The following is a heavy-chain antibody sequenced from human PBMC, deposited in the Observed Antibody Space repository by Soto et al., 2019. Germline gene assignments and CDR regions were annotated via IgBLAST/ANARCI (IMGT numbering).Heavy chain of an antibody. D-gene: IGHD6-19*01. CDR1: GFTFSSYG. CDR2: INSDGSST. J-gene: IGHJ4*02. Sequence: EVQLVESGGGLVQPGGSLRLSCAASGFTFSSYGMHWVRQAPGKGRVWVSRINSDGSSTSYADSVKGRFTISRDNAKNKLYLQMNSLRAEDTAVYYCAALAVAGPFDYWGQGTLVTVSS. V-gene: IGHV3-74*01. CDR3: AALAVAGPFDY.